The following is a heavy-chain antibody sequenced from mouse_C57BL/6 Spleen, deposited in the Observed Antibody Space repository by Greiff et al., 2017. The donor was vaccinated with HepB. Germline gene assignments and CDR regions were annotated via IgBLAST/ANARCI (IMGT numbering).Heavy chain of an antibody. J-gene: IGHJ1*03. CDR3: TTDYYGSSYGVVYFDV. V-gene: IGHV14-4*01. Sequence: EVQLQQSGAELVRPGASVKLSCTASGFNIKDDYMHWVKQRPEQGLEWIGWIDPENGDTEYASKFQGKATITADTSSNTAYLQLSSLTSEDTAVYYCTTDYYGSSYGVVYFDVWGTGTTVTVSS. CDR1: GFNIKDDY. D-gene: IGHD1-1*01. CDR2: IDPENGDT.